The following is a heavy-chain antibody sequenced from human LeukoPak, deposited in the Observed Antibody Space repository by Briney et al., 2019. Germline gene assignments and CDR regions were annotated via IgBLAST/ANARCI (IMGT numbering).Heavy chain of an antibody. Sequence: GASVKVSCKASGYTFTNYGLSWVRQAPGQGLEWMGWISPYNGNTYYAQKFQGRVTMTTDTSTTTAYMELRSLRSDDTAVYYCARDLDIVVVAAALRHYGLDVWGQGTTVTVSS. CDR1: GYTFTNYG. D-gene: IGHD2-15*01. CDR2: ISPYNGNT. J-gene: IGHJ6*02. CDR3: ARDLDIVVVAAALRHYGLDV. V-gene: IGHV1-18*01.